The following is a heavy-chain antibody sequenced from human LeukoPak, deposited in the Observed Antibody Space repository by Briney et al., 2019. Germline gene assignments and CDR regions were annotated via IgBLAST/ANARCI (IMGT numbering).Heavy chain of an antibody. CDR3: AKDIGDYVEYYFDY. CDR1: GFTFDDYA. CDR2: ISGDGGST. D-gene: IGHD4-17*01. J-gene: IGHJ4*02. Sequence: GGSLRLFCAASGFTFDDYAMHWVRQAPGKGLEWVSLISGDGGSTYYADSVKGRFTISRDNSKNSLYLQMNSLRTEDTALYYCAKDIGDYVEYYFDYWGQGTLVTVSS. V-gene: IGHV3-43*02.